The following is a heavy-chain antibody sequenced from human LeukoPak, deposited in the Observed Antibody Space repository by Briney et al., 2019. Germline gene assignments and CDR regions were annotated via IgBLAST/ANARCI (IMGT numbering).Heavy chain of an antibody. D-gene: IGHD3-3*01. CDR2: IYSGGST. CDR1: GFTVSSNY. J-gene: IGHJ4*02. Sequence: PGGSLRLSCAASGFTVSSNYMTWVRQAPGKGPEWVSVIYSGGSTSYADSVKGRFTISRDNSKNTLYLQMNSLRAEDTAVYFCARGLTNFDYWGQGTLVTVSS. CDR3: ARGLTNFDY. V-gene: IGHV3-53*01.